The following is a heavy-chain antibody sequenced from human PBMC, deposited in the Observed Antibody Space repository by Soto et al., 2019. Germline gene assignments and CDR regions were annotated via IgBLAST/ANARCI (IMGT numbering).Heavy chain of an antibody. CDR3: ARGAKNVYAMDV. J-gene: IGHJ6*02. Sequence: EVQLVESGGGLVQPGGSLRLSCAASGFAFSTYWMHWVHQAPGKGLLWVSRIKFDGSSTYYGDSVKGRFTISRDDAKNTLFLQMNGLRVDDTAVYYCARGAKNVYAMDVWGQGTTVTVSS. CDR1: GFAFSTYW. CDR2: IKFDGSST. D-gene: IGHD1-1*01. V-gene: IGHV3-74*01.